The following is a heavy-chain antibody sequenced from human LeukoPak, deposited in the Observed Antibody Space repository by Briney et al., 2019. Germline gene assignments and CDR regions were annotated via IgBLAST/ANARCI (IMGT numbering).Heavy chain of an antibody. Sequence: SETLCLTCTVSGGSISSHYWSWIRQPPGEGLEWIGYIYYSGSTNYNPSLKSRVTISVDTSKKQFSLKLSSVTAADTAVYYCAREGWRTEYFQHWGQGTLVTVSS. CDR2: IYYSGST. CDR3: AREGWRTEYFQH. J-gene: IGHJ1*01. V-gene: IGHV4-59*11. CDR1: GGSISSHY. D-gene: IGHD2-15*01.